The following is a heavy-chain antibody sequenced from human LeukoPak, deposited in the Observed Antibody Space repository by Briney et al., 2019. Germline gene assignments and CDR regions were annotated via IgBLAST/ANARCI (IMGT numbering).Heavy chain of an antibody. D-gene: IGHD3-22*01. CDR1: GFTFKTYS. CDR2: IYYSGST. J-gene: IGHJ4*02. CDR3: ARQDSSGYYFTQDPYYFDY. V-gene: IGHV4-38-2*01. Sequence: PGGSLRLSCVVSGFTFKTYSMNWVRQAPGKGLEWIGSIYYSGSTYYNPSLKSRVTISVDTSKNQFSLKLSSVTAADTAVYYCARQDSSGYYFTQDPYYFDYWGQGTLVTVSS.